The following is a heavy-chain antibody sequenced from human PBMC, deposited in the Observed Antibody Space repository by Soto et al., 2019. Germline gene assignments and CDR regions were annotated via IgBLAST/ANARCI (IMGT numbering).Heavy chain of an antibody. D-gene: IGHD3-22*01. Sequence: SETLSLTCAVSGGSISSGGYSWSWIRQPPGQGLEWIGSISDSGSTSYNPSLKSRLTISVDTSKNQFSLNLRSVTAADTAVYYCARRDRSGFSYWLDTWGQGTLVTVSS. V-gene: IGHV4-30-2*05. J-gene: IGHJ5*02. CDR1: GGSISSGGYS. CDR3: ARRDRSGFSYWLDT. CDR2: ISDSGST.